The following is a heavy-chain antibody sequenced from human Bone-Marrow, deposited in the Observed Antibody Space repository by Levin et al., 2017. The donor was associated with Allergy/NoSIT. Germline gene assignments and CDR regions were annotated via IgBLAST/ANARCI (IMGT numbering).Heavy chain of an antibody. Sequence: LSLTCAASGFTFSSDAMSWVRQAPGKGLEWVSAISGSGDDTKYADSVKGRFTISRDNAKNSLYLQMNSLRDEDTAVYYCARDHITIFSLYFDYWGPGTLVTVSS. CDR3: ARDHITIFSLYFDY. CDR2: ISGSGDDT. CDR1: GFTFSSDA. V-gene: IGHV3-23*01. D-gene: IGHD3-9*01. J-gene: IGHJ4*02.